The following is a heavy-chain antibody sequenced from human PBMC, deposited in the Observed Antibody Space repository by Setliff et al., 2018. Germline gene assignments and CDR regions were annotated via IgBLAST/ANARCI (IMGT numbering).Heavy chain of an antibody. D-gene: IGHD5-18*01. J-gene: IGHJ4*02. Sequence: ASVKVSCKASGYTFTSYYMHWVRQAPGQGLEWMTMIIPSGVGTSGPQKFQGRVAMTKDTSTTTVYLELSSLRSEDTALYYCARAPLESGYYYGQGHYFDYWGQGTLVTVSS. CDR1: GYTFTSYY. V-gene: IGHV1-46*01. CDR3: ARAPLESGYYYGQGHYFDY. CDR2: IIPSGVGT.